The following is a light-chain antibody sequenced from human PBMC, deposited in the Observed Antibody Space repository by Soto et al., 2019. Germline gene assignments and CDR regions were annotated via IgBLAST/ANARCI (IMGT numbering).Light chain of an antibody. CDR1: QSVSSTY. Sequence: EIVMTQSPGTLSLSPGERATLSCRASQSVSSTYVAWYQQRPGQTPRLLIYEASTRAAGIPDRFSGRGSGTDYTLTISRLEPEDFAVYYCQQYGNSPQTFGQGTKVDIK. CDR2: EAS. J-gene: IGKJ1*01. CDR3: QQYGNSPQT. V-gene: IGKV3-20*01.